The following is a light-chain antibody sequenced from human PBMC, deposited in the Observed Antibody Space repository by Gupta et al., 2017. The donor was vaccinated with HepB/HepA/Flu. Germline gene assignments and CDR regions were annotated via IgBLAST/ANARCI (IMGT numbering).Light chain of an antibody. J-gene: IGLJ2*01. V-gene: IGLV1-40*01. CDR1: SSNIGADYD. Sequence: QSPLTQPPSVSGAPGQRVTISCTGSSSNIGADYDVHWYQQFPGTAPKLLIYGNSNRHSGGPERFSGSKSGTSAALAITWLQAEEEADYYCQSYDSIRRGDVIFGGGTKLPVL. CDR3: QSYDSIRRGDVI. CDR2: GNS.